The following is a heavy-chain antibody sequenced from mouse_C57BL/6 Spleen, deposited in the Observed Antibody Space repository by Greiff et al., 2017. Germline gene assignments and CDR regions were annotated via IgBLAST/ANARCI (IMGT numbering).Heavy chain of an antibody. V-gene: IGHV1-81*01. D-gene: IGHD2-3*01. CDR2: IYPRSGNT. CDR1: GYTFTSYG. Sequence: VQLQQSGAELARPGASVKLSCKASGYTFTSYGISWVKQRTGQGLEWIGEIYPRSGNTYYNEKFKGKATLTADKSSSTAYMELRSLTSEDSAVYFCERDYDGYPPFAYWGQGTLVTVSA. CDR3: ERDYDGYPPFAY. J-gene: IGHJ3*01.